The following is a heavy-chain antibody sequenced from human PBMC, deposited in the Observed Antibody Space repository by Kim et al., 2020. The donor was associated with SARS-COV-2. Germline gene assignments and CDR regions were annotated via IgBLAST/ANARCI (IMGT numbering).Heavy chain of an antibody. CDR2: IDPNGGST. V-gene: IGHV1-46*01. D-gene: IGHD4-17*01. Sequence: ASVKVSCKASGYPFTSYYIHWVRQAPGQGLEWMGVIDPNGGSTSYAQRFQGRVTMTRDTSTSTVYMELSSLRYADTAVYYCTRAFTVTSPFYPWGQGTLVTVSS. J-gene: IGHJ5*02. CDR3: TRAFTVTSPFYP. CDR1: GYPFTSYY.